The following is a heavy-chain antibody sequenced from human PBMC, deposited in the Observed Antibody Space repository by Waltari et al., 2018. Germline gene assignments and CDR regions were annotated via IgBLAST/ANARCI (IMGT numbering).Heavy chain of an antibody. J-gene: IGHJ5*02. V-gene: IGHV4-59*01. Sequence: QVQLQESGPGLVKPSETLSLTCTVSGGSISSYYWSWIRPPPGKGLEWIGYIYYSGSTNYNPSLKSRVTISVDTSKNQFSLKLSSVTAADTAVYYCARAGYYYDSSGYYSWFDPWGQGTLVTVSS. CDR1: GGSISSYY. D-gene: IGHD3-22*01. CDR2: IYYSGST. CDR3: ARAGYYYDSSGYYSWFDP.